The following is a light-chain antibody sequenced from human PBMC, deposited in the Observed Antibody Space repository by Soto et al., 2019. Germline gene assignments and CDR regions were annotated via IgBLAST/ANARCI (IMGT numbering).Light chain of an antibody. V-gene: IGLV2-14*01. CDR2: EVS. CDR1: SSDVGGYNY. CDR3: SSYTSSSTRV. J-gene: IGLJ3*02. Sequence: QPVSVSGSPGQSITISCTGTSSDVGGYNYVSWYQQHPGKAPKLMIYEVSNRPSGVSNRFSGSKSGNTASLTISGLQAEDEADYYCSSYTSSSTRVFGGGTKLTVL.